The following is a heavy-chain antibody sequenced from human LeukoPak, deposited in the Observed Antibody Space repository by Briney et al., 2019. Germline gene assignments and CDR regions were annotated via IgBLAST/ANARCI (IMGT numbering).Heavy chain of an antibody. J-gene: IGHJ3*02. CDR3: ARLRSYLSAFDI. CDR2: IYHSGST. CDR1: GYSISSGYY. V-gene: IGHV4-38-2*01. D-gene: IGHD1-26*01. Sequence: SETLSLTCAVSGYSISSGYYWGWIRPPPGKGLEWIGSIYHSGSTYYNPSLKSRVTISVDTSKNQFSLKLSSVTAADTAVYYCARLRSYLSAFDIWGQGTMVTVSS.